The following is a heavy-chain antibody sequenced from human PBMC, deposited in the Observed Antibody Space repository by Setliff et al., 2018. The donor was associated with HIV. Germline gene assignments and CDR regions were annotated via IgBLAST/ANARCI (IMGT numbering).Heavy chain of an antibody. J-gene: IGHJ5*02. Sequence: GESLKISCKASGYSFTIYWIGWVRQMPGKGLEWMGVIYPGDSDTRYSPSFQGQVTISADKSITTAYVQWSSLKASDTAMYYCARRLYSSEAFDPWGQGTLVTVSS. V-gene: IGHV5-51*01. CDR3: ARRLYSSEAFDP. CDR1: GYSFTIYW. CDR2: IYPGDSDT. D-gene: IGHD6-25*01.